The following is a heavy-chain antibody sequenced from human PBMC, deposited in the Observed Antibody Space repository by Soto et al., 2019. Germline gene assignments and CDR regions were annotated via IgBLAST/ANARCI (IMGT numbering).Heavy chain of an antibody. CDR2: IYYSGST. V-gene: IGHV4-31*01. CDR3: ARFPRPAARFYYMDV. J-gene: IGHJ6*03. CDR1: GGSISSGGYY. Sequence: QVQLQESGPGLVKPSQTLSLTCTVSGGSISSGGYYWSWIRQHPGKGLEWIGYIYYSGSTYYNPSLKSPVTISVDTSKNQFSLKLSSVTAADTAVYYCARFPRPAARFYYMDVWGKGTTVTVSS. D-gene: IGHD2-2*01.